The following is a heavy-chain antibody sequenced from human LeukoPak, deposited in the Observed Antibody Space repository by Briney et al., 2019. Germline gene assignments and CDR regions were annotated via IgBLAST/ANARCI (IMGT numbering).Heavy chain of an antibody. J-gene: IGHJ4*02. CDR3: AVNRGTYMTLDY. CDR2: IKSSNTI. Sequence: GGSLRLSCAASGFTFSYAWMSWVRQAPGKGLEWVSHIKSSNTIYYADSVKGRFTISRDNAKNSLYLQMSNLRAEDTAVYYCAVNRGTYMTLDYWGQGTLVTVSS. D-gene: IGHD2/OR15-2a*01. CDR1: GFTFSYAW. V-gene: IGHV3-69-1*01.